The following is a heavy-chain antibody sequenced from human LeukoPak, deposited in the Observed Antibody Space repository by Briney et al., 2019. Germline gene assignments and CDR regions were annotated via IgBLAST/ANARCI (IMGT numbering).Heavy chain of an antibody. CDR2: ISSSSSYI. Sequence: GGSLRLSFATSAFTFINDIINTVRQAPGKGLEWVSSISSSSSYIYHADSVKGRFTISRDNAKNSLYLQMNSLRAEDTAVYYCARGTRRMGRGQGTLVTVSS. J-gene: IGHJ4*02. CDR3: ARGTRRMG. V-gene: IGHV3-21*01. CDR1: AFTFINDI. D-gene: IGHD1-26*01.